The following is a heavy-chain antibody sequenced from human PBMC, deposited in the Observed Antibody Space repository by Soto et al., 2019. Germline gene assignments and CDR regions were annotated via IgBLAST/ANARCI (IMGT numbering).Heavy chain of an antibody. V-gene: IGHV2-5*02. D-gene: IGHD4-17*01. J-gene: IGHJ4*02. CDR1: GFSLSTYHMG. CDR3: AHAGDYALLTFDH. Sequence: QITLKESGPTLVRPAQTLTLTCDFSGFSLSTYHMGVAWIRQPPGKALEWLALIYWDDDKRYSPSLKDRLVISKDTSSNQVVLTITNVAPGDTATYFCAHAGDYALLTFDHWGPGTLVTVSS. CDR2: IYWDDDK.